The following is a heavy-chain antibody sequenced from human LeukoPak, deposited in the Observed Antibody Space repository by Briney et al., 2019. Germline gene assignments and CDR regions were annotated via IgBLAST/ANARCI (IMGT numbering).Heavy chain of an antibody. Sequence: SETLSLTCAVYGGSFSGYYWSWIRQPPGRGLEWMGEINHSGSTNYNPSLKSRVTISVDTSKNQFSLKLSSVTAADTAVYYCARGRGYCSGGSCYGRRVVDYWGQGTLVTVPS. CDR2: INHSGST. CDR3: ARGRGYCSGGSCYGRRVVDY. V-gene: IGHV4-34*01. D-gene: IGHD2-15*01. J-gene: IGHJ4*02. CDR1: GGSFSGYY.